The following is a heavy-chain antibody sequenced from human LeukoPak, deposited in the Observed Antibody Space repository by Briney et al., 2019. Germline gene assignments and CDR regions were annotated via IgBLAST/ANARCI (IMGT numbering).Heavy chain of an antibody. D-gene: IGHD5-18*01. V-gene: IGHV4-34*01. CDR3: ARVPKVSRGYSYGPLWYYYYMDV. Sequence: PSETLSLTCAVYGGSFSGYYWSWIRQPPGKGLEWIGEINHSGSTNYNPSLKSRVTISVDTSKNQFSLKLSSVTAADTAVYYCARVPKVSRGYSYGPLWYYYYMDVWGKGTTVTVSS. CDR2: INHSGST. J-gene: IGHJ6*03. CDR1: GGSFSGYY.